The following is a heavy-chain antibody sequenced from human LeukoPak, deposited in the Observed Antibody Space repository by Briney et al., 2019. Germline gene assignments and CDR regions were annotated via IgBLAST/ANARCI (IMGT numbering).Heavy chain of an antibody. CDR3: ARHWGSCRGGDCYTFDC. D-gene: IGHD2-21*02. Sequence: SETLSLTCSVSNASISSYYWSWIWQSPGKGLEWIGYISNSGSTNYNPSLKSRVTISVDTSKNQFSLKLSSVTAADTAVYYCARHWGSCRGGDCYTFDCWGQGTLVTVSS. J-gene: IGHJ4*02. CDR1: NASISSYY. V-gene: IGHV4-59*08. CDR2: ISNSGST.